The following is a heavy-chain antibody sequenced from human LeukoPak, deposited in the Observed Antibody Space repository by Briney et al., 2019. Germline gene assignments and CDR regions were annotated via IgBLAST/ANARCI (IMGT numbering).Heavy chain of an antibody. CDR1: GFTVSSNY. CDR3: ANSYFYDNRALTDY. Sequence: GGSLRLSCAASGFTVSSNYMSWVRQAPGKGLEWVSVIYSGGSTYYADSVKGRFTISRDNSKNTLYLQMNSLRAEDTAIYYCANSYFYDNRALTDYWGQGTLVTVSS. J-gene: IGHJ4*02. CDR2: IYSGGST. D-gene: IGHD3-22*01. V-gene: IGHV3-53*01.